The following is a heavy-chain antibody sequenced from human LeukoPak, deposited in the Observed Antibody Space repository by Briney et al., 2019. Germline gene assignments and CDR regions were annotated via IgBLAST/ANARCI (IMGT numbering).Heavy chain of an antibody. J-gene: IGHJ4*02. CDR1: GYTFTSYD. D-gene: IGHD6-19*01. V-gene: IGHV1-8*01. Sequence: ASVKVSCKASGYTFTSYDINWVRQATGQGLEWMGWMNPNSGNTGYAQKFQGRVTMTRNTSISTAYMELSSLRSEDTAAYYCARGSRAVAGTPYDYWGQGTLVTVSS. CDR3: ARGSRAVAGTPYDY. CDR2: MNPNSGNT.